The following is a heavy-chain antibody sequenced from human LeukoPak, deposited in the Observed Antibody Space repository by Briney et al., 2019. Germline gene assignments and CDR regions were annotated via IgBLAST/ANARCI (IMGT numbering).Heavy chain of an antibody. CDR1: GFTFNTYG. CDR3: ARDIGDYDEY. V-gene: IGHV3-30*02. CDR2: IRSDASRE. Sequence: GGSLRLSCAASGFTFNTYGMHWVRQAPGKGLEWVAFIRSDASREYCADSVKRRFTISRDNSKNTLFLQMNSLRPEDTAVYYCARDIGDYDEYWGQGTLVIVSS. J-gene: IGHJ4*02. D-gene: IGHD1-26*01.